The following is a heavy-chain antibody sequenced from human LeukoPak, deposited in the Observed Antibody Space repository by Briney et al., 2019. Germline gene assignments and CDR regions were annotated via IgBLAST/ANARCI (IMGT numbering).Heavy chain of an antibody. CDR1: GGTFSSYA. V-gene: IGHV1-69*05. Sequence: SVKVSCKASGGTFSSYAISWVRQAPGQGLEWMGGIIPIFGTANYAQKFQGRVTITTDESTSTDYMELSSLRSEDAAVYYCSRGPTGPPSSGYYFYFDYWGQGTLVTVSS. CDR3: SRGPTGPPSSGYYFYFDY. J-gene: IGHJ4*02. D-gene: IGHD3-22*01. CDR2: IIPIFGTA.